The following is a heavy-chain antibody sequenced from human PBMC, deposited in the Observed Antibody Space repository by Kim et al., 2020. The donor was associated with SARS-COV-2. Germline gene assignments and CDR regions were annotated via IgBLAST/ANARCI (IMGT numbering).Heavy chain of an antibody. CDR2: IYSGGST. CDR3: ARPYYYDSSGLYYFDY. D-gene: IGHD3-22*01. J-gene: IGHJ4*02. Sequence: GGSLRLSCAASGFTVSSNYMSWVRQAPGKGLEWVSVIYSGGSTYYADSVKGRFTISRDNSKNTLYLQMNSLRAEDTAVYYCARPYYYDSSGLYYFDYWGQGTLVTVSS. CDR1: GFTVSSNY. V-gene: IGHV3-53*01.